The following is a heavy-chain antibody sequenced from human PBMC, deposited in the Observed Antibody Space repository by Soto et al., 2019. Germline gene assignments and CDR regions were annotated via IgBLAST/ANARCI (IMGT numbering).Heavy chain of an antibody. J-gene: IGHJ4*02. V-gene: IGHV4-59*01. Sequence: QVQLQESGPGLVKPSETLSLTCTVSGGSISSYYWSWIRQPPGKGLEWIGYIYYSGSTNYNPSLKSRVTISVDTSKNQFSLKLSSVTAADTAVYYCARVRGSPVAYYFDYWGQGTLVTVSS. D-gene: IGHD6-19*01. CDR2: IYYSGST. CDR3: ARVRGSPVAYYFDY. CDR1: GGSISSYY.